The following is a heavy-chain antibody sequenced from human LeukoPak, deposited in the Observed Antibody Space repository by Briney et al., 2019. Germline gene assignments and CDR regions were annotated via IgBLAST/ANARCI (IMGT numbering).Heavy chain of an antibody. J-gene: IGHJ6*02. CDR2: IYYSGST. CDR3: ARHTVVVRGSNSYYYYGMDV. D-gene: IGHD4-23*01. V-gene: IGHV4-59*08. CDR1: GGSISSYY. Sequence: PSETLSLTCTVSGGSISSYYWSWIRQPPGKGLEWIGYIYYSGSTNYNPSLKSRVTISVDTSKNQFSLKLSSVTAADTAVYYCARHTVVVRGSNSYYYYGMDVWGQGTTVTVSS.